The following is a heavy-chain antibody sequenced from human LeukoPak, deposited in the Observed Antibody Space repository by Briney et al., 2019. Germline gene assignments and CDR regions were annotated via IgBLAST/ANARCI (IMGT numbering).Heavy chain of an antibody. CDR1: GFTFSSYG. CDR3: AKDLRSSNWYGNYYYYGMDV. J-gene: IGHJ6*02. CDR2: ISYDGSNK. D-gene: IGHD6-13*01. V-gene: IGHV3-30*18. Sequence: GGSLRLSCAASGFTFSSYGMHWVRQAPGKGLEWVAVISYDGSNKYYADSVKGRFTISRDNSKNTLYLQMNSLRAEDTAVYYCAKDLRSSNWYGNYYYYGMDVWGQGTTVTVSS.